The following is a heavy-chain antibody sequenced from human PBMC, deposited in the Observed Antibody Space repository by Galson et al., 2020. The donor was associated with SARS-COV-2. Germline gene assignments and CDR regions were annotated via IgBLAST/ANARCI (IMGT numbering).Heavy chain of an antibody. Sequence: GESLKISCAASGFTFTTAWMTWVRQAPGKGLEWVGRIKRASDGGTTDYAAPVKGRFSISRDDSKNTLYLQMNSLKTEDTAVYYCTTPISGSSFSSYWGQGILITVSS. J-gene: IGHJ4*01. CDR3: TTPISGSSFSSY. V-gene: IGHV3-15*01. CDR1: GFTFTTAW. CDR2: IKRASDGGTT. D-gene: IGHD1-26*01.